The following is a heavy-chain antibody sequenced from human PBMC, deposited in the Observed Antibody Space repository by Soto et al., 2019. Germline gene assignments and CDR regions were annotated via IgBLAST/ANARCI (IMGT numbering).Heavy chain of an antibody. Sequence: XVCLRLSCAACGFSFSSYSMSWVRQAPGKGLEWVSAISGSGGSTYYADSVKGRFTISRDNSKNTLYLQMNSLRAEDTAVYYCAKRGKSPSSSFYYYYGMDVCGQRTTVTVSS. CDR2: ISGSGGST. CDR3: AKRGKSPSSSFYYYYGMDV. CDR1: GFSFSSYS. D-gene: IGHD6-6*01. J-gene: IGHJ6*02. V-gene: IGHV3-23*01.